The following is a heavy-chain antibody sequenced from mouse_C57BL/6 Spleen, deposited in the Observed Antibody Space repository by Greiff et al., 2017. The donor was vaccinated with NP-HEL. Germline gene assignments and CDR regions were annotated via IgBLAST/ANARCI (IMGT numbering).Heavy chain of an antibody. V-gene: IGHV1-22*01. J-gene: IGHJ3*01. CDR1: GYTFTDYN. Sequence: EVKLMESGPELVKPGASVKMSCKASGYTFTDYNMHWVKQSHGKSLEWIGYINPNNGGTSYNQKFKDKATLTVNKSSSTAYMELRSLTSEDSAVYYCARPDGYEAWFAYWGQGTLVTVSA. CDR2: INPNNGGT. CDR3: ARPDGYEAWFAY. D-gene: IGHD2-2*01.